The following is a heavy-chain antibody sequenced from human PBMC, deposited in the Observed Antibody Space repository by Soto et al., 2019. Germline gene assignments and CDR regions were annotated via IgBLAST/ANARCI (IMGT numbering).Heavy chain of an antibody. V-gene: IGHV1-18*01. CDR2: ISAYNGNK. Sequence: GASVKVSCKASGYTFTSYGISWVRQAPGQGLERMGWISAYNGNKNYAQKLQGRVTMTTATSTSTAYMELRSLRSDDTAVYYCARDLGSDFWSGYPRDSLVDYWGQGTLVTVSS. CDR1: GYTFTSYG. J-gene: IGHJ4*02. CDR3: ARDLGSDFWSGYPRDSLVDY. D-gene: IGHD3-3*01.